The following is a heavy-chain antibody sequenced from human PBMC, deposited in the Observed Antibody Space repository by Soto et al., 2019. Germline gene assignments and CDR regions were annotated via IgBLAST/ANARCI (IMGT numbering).Heavy chain of an antibody. CDR3: ARGDYYGSGSYSHYGMDV. CDR1: GFTFSSYA. CDR2: ISYDGSNK. J-gene: IGHJ6*02. D-gene: IGHD3-10*01. V-gene: IGHV3-30-3*01. Sequence: GGSLRLSCAASGFTFSSYAMHWVRQAPDKGLEWVAVISYDGSNKYYADSVKGRFTISRDNSKNTLYLQMDSLRAEDTAVYYCARGDYYGSGSYSHYGMDVWGQGTTVTVSS.